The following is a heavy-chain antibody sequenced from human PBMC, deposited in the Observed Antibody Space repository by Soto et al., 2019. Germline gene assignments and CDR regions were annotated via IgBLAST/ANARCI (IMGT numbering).Heavy chain of an antibody. D-gene: IGHD2-21*02. J-gene: IGHJ5*02. CDR1: GGSISSGGYY. V-gene: IGHV4-31*03. CDR3: ARDRLGGDPTNWFDP. CDR2: IYYSGST. Sequence: QVQLQESGPGLVKPSQTLSLTCTVSGGSISSGGYYWSWIRQHPGKGLEWIGYIYYSGSTYYNPSLKSRVTISADTSKNQFSLKLSSVTAADTAVYYCARDRLGGDPTNWFDPWGQGTLVTVSS.